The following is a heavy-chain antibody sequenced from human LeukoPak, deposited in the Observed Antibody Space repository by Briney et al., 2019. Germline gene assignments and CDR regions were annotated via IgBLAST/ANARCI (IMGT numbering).Heavy chain of an antibody. J-gene: IGHJ4*02. CDR1: GFTFSSYS. V-gene: IGHV3-48*04. CDR2: ISSSRSTI. CDR3: ARDLSGSSPFDY. Sequence: PGGSLRLSCAASGFTFSSYSMNWVRQAPGKGLEWVSYISSSRSTIYYADSVKGRFTISRDNAKNSLYLQMNSLRAEDTAVYYCARDLSGSSPFDYWGQGTLVTVSS. D-gene: IGHD1-26*01.